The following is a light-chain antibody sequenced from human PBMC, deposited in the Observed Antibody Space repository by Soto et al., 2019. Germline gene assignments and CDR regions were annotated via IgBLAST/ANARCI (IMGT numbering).Light chain of an antibody. Sequence: QSVLTQPPSVSGAPGQRVTISCTGSSSNIGATSNVYWYQQLPGAAPKLLFYDNNSRPSGVPDRFSGSKSGTSASLAITGLQADDEADYYCQSYDFSLTAVVFGGGTKVTVL. CDR1: SSNIGATSN. V-gene: IGLV1-40*01. CDR2: DNN. CDR3: QSYDFSLTAVV. J-gene: IGLJ2*01.